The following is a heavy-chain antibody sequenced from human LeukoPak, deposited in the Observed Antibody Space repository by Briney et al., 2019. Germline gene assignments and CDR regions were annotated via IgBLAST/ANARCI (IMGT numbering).Heavy chain of an antibody. D-gene: IGHD3-3*01. Sequence: PSETLSLTCAVYGGSSYVHYWSSRREPPGGGLEWIGEGSESGGTKFNPSLKSRVTISADTSKNQFSLKLNSVTAADTAVYYCAKNGQSGFSFDPWGQGTLVTVSS. V-gene: IGHV4-34*01. CDR3: AKNGQSGFSFDP. J-gene: IGHJ5*02. CDR2: GSESGGT. CDR1: GGSSYVHY.